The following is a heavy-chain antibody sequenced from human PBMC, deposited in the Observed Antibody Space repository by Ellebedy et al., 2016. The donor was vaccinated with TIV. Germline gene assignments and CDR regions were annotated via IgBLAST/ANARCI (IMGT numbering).Heavy chain of an antibody. CDR1: GFIFSDFQ. CDR3: ARDTRFIDHQNNWFDP. V-gene: IGHV3-11*01. D-gene: IGHD1-14*01. J-gene: IGHJ5*02. CDR2: ISSSGATV. Sequence: GGSLRLSCSASGFIFSDFQMSWIRQAPGKGLECISSISSSGATVYYADSVKGRFSISRDNARNSLYLQLNSLRAEDTAMYYCARDTRFIDHQNNWFDPWGQGTLVTVSS.